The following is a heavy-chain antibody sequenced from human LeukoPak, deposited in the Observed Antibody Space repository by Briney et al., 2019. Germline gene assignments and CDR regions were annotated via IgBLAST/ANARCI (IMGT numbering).Heavy chain of an antibody. V-gene: IGHV5-51*01. D-gene: IGHD1-26*01. CDR2: IYPGDSDT. Sequence: GESLKISCKGSGYSFTSYWIGWVRQMPGKGLEWMGIIYPGDSDTRYSPSFQGQVTISADKSISTAYLQWSSLKASDTAMYYCARPSVSGSYQKGAFDIWGQGTMVTVSS. CDR1: GYSFTSYW. CDR3: ARPSVSGSYQKGAFDI. J-gene: IGHJ3*02.